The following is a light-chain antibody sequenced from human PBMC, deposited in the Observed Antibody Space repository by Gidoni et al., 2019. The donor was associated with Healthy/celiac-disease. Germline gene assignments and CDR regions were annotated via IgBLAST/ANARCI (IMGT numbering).Light chain of an antibody. V-gene: IGKV1-39*01. CDR2: AAS. CDR3: QQSYSTPQT. J-gene: IGKJ1*01. CDR1: QSIRSY. Sequence: IQMTQSPSSLSASVGDRVTITCRASQSIRSYLNWYQQKPGKAPKLLIYAASSLQSGVPSRLSGSGSGTDFTLTISSLQPEDFATYYCQQSYSTPQTFGQGTKVEIK.